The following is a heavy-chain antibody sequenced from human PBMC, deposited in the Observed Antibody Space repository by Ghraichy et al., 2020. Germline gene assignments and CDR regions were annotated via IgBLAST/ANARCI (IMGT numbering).Heavy chain of an antibody. Sequence: SETLSLTCTVSGGSISSYYWSWIRQPPGKGLEWIGYIYYSGSTNYNPSLKSRVTISVDTSKNQFSLKLSSVTAADTAVYYCARQDIAMVTFDYWGQGTLVTVSS. D-gene: IGHD5-18*01. CDR2: IYYSGST. CDR3: ARQDIAMVTFDY. V-gene: IGHV4-59*08. CDR1: GGSISSYY. J-gene: IGHJ4*02.